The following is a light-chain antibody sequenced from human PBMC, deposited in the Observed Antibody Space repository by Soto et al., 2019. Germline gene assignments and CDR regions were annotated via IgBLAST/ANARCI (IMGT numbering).Light chain of an antibody. CDR2: AAF. V-gene: IGKV1D-12*01. CDR3: QQAYSLPYT. J-gene: IGKJ2*01. CDR1: QRISSW. Sequence: DIQMTQSPSSVSASVGDRVTITCRASQRISSWLAWYQQKPVKAPKLLIYAAFNLQGGVPSRFSGSGSGTYFTLTITSLQPEDFATYYCQQAYSLPYTFGQGTKLEI.